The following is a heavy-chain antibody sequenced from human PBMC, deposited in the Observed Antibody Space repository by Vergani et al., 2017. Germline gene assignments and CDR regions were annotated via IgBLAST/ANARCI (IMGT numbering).Heavy chain of an antibody. CDR2: IDPSDSYT. CDR1: GYSFTSYW. D-gene: IGHD6-19*01. J-gene: IGHJ6*02. V-gene: IGHV5-10-1*01. CDR3: ARQVAVAGKWWGPYYYYGMDV. Sequence: EVQLVQSGAEVRMPGESLRISCKGSGYSFTSYWISWVRQMPGKGLEWMGRIDPSDSYTNYSPSFQGHVTISADKSISTAYLQWSSLKASDTAMYYCARQVAVAGKWWGPYYYYGMDVWGQGTTVTVSS.